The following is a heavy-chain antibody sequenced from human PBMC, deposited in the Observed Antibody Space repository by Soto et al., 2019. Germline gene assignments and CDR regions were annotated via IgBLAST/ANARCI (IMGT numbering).Heavy chain of an antibody. J-gene: IGHJ6*03. CDR1: GYTFTSYD. CDR2: MNPNSGNT. V-gene: IGHV1-8*01. D-gene: IGHD2-15*01. Sequence: GASVKVSCKASGYTFTSYDINWVRQATGQGLERMGWMNPNSGNTGYAQKFQGRVTMTRNTSISTAYMELSSLRSEDTAVYYCARGTRDWRRCSGGSCYGDYYYYMDVWGKGTTVTVSS. CDR3: ARGTRDWRRCSGGSCYGDYYYYMDV.